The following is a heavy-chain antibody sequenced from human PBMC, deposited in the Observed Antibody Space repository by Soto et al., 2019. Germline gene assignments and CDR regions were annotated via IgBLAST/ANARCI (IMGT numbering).Heavy chain of an antibody. CDR3: ARGSWDDVSGHYYMDV. CDR2: TYYKSKWFN. V-gene: IGHV6-1*01. CDR1: GDSASSNSAG. D-gene: IGHD5-12*01. J-gene: IGHJ6*03. Sequence: SQTLSLTCAISGDSASSNSAGWNWVRQTPSRGLEWLGRTYYKSKWFNNYAVSVKSRITINPDTSQNQFSLHLDSVTPEDTAVYFCARGSWDDVSGHYYMDVWGKGTTVTVSS.